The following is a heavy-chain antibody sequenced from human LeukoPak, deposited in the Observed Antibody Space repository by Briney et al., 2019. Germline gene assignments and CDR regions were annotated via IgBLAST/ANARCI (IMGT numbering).Heavy chain of an antibody. V-gene: IGHV4-34*01. Sequence: PETLSLTCAVYGGSFSGYYWSWIRQPPGKGLEWIGEINHSGSTNYNPSLKSRVTISVDTSKNQFSLKLSSVTAADTAVYYCARGNRITMVRGVIYFDYWGQGTLVTVSS. J-gene: IGHJ4*02. CDR2: INHSGST. D-gene: IGHD3-10*01. CDR1: GGSFSGYY. CDR3: ARGNRITMVRGVIYFDY.